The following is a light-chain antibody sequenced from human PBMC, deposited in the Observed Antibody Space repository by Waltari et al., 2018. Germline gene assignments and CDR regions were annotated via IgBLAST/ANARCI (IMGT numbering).Light chain of an antibody. Sequence: VSGSPGQSITISCTGTSSDVGAFNFVHWYQQHPGRVPKLVLYDVSNRPSGVSTRFSGSKSGNTAPLTISWLQTEDAADYYCSSYTTTPKLVFGTGTKVTVL. J-gene: IGLJ1*01. CDR3: SSYTTTPKLV. CDR1: SSDVGAFNF. CDR2: DVS. V-gene: IGLV2-14*03.